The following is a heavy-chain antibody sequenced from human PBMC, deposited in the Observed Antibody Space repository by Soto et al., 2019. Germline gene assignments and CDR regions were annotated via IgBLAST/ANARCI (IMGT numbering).Heavy chain of an antibody. CDR1: GASMSDYY. Sequence: PSETLSLTCTVSGASMSDYYGSWIRQSPGKGLEHIGYLHYSGSANYNPSLKSRVTMSMDTSRNQFSLKLSSVTAADTAIYYCAGSGHIFAGVVWGQGIVVTVSS. CDR2: LHYSGSA. CDR3: AGSGHIFAGVV. J-gene: IGHJ4*02. V-gene: IGHV4-59*03. D-gene: IGHD3-16*01.